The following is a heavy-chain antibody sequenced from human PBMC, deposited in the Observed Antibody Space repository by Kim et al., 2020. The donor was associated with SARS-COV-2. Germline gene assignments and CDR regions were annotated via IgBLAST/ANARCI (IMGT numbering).Heavy chain of an antibody. J-gene: IGHJ5*02. D-gene: IGHD3-3*01. CDR1: GYTFTSYA. V-gene: IGHV1-3*01. Sequence: ASVKVSCKASGYTFTSYAMHWVRQAPGQRLEWMGWINAGNGNTKYSQKFQGRVTITRDTSASTAYMELSSLRAEDTAVYYCARAGLRFLEWHRLYAHERYNWFEPWGQGALVTVSS. CDR3: ARAGLRFLEWHRLYAHERYNWFEP. CDR2: INAGNGNT.